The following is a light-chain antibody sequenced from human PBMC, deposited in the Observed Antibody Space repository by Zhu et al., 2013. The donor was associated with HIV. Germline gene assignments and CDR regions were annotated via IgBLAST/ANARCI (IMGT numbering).Light chain of an antibody. V-gene: IGKV1-5*03. J-gene: IGKJ1*01. CDR2: KAS. Sequence: DIQMTQSPSTLSASIGDRVTITCRASQSISNLLAWYQQKSGKAPRLLISKASILESGVPSRFSGGGSGTEFTLTISSLQSEDYAIYYCQHYNNWPPWTFGQGTKVEIK. CDR1: QSISNL. CDR3: QHYNNWPPWT.